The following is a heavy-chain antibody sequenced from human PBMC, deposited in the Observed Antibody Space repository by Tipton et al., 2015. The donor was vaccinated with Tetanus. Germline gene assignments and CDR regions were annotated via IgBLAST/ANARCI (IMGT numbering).Heavy chain of an antibody. CDR3: ARGMSFDP. CDR2: IYSGSTT. V-gene: IGHV3-69-1*01. CDR1: GFTVTSTY. J-gene: IGHJ5*02. Sequence: GSLRLSCAASGFTVTSTYMAWVRQTPGKGLEWVSSIYSGSTTYYRDSVRGRFTISRDNAKNSLYLQMNSLRVDDTAVYYCARGMSFDPWGQGTLVTVSS.